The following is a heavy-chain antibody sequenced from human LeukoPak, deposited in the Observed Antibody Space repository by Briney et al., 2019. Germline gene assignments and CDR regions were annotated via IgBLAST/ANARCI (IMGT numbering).Heavy chain of an antibody. CDR1: GFTFSSHG. CDR3: ARVSSSGYYYTYYFDY. V-gene: IGHV3-23*01. J-gene: IGHJ4*02. CDR2: ISGSGDNT. Sequence: GGSLRLSCAASGFTFSSHGMSWVRQAPGKGLEWVSTISGSGDNTYYADSVKGRFTISRDNSKNTLYLQMNSLRAEDTAVYYCARVSSSGYYYTYYFDYWGQGTLVTVSS. D-gene: IGHD3-22*01.